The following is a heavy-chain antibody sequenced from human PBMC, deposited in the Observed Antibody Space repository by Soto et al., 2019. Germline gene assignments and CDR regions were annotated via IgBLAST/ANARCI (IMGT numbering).Heavy chain of an antibody. CDR1: GYTFTSND. D-gene: IGHD2-21*02. CDR3: AREYCGGDCSRTFDY. CDR2: MNPKFGKA. J-gene: IGHJ4*02. Sequence: SVKVSCKASGYTFTSNDINWVRQATGQGLEWMGGMNPKFGKANNAQKFQGRVTITTDESTSTAYMELSSLRSEDTAVYYCAREYCGGDCSRTFDYWGQGTLVTVSS. V-gene: IGHV1-69*05.